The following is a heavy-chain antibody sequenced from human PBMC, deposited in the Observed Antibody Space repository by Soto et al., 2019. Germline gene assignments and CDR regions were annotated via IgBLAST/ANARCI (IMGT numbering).Heavy chain of an antibody. Sequence: SETLSLTCAVYGGSFSGNYWSWIRQPPGKGLEWIGEINHSGSTNYNPSLKSRVTISVDTSKNQFSLKLSSVTAADTAVYYCARAPPIAAAGTVGNWFDPWGQGTLVTVSS. CDR3: ARAPPIAAAGTVGNWFDP. J-gene: IGHJ5*02. V-gene: IGHV4-34*01. CDR2: INHSGST. D-gene: IGHD6-13*01. CDR1: GGSFSGNY.